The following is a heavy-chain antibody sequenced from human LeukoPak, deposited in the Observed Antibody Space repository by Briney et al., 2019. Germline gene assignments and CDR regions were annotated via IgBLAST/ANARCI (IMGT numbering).Heavy chain of an antibody. Sequence: PGGSLRLSCAASGFTFRSYWMSWARQAPGKGLEGVSAISGSGGSTYYADSVKGRFTITRDNSKNTLYLQMNSLRAEDTAVYYCAKVGKVVIAIRDMDVWGKGTTVTVSS. D-gene: IGHD2-21*01. CDR2: ISGSGGST. V-gene: IGHV3-23*01. CDR1: GFTFRSYW. CDR3: AKVGKVVIAIRDMDV. J-gene: IGHJ6*03.